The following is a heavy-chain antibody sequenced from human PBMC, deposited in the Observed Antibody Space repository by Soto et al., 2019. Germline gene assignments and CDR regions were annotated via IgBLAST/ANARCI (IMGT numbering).Heavy chain of an antibody. V-gene: IGHV3-7*01. CDR2: IKQDGSET. CDR1: GFIFSGYW. Sequence: QPGGSLRLSCADSGFIFSGYWMSWVRQAPGKGLEWVANIKQDGSETYHADSVKGRFTISRDNAKNSLYLQMNSLRAEDTAVYYCASDTAMSYGMDVWGQGTTVTVSS. J-gene: IGHJ6*02. D-gene: IGHD5-18*01. CDR3: ASDTAMSYGMDV.